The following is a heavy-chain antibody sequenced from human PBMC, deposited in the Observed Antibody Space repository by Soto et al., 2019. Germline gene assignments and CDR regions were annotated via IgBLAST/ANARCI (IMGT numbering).Heavy chain of an antibody. V-gene: IGHV4-34*01. J-gene: IGHJ5*02. D-gene: IGHD6-6*01. CDR1: GGSFSGYY. CDR2: INHSGSN. Sequence: SETLSLTCAVYGGSFSGYYWSWIRQPPGQGLEWIGEINHSGSNNYNPSLKSRVTISVDTSKNQFSLKMSSVTAADTAVYYCARVSGIAARRGCGWFDPWGQGTLVTVSS. CDR3: ARVSGIAARRGCGWFDP.